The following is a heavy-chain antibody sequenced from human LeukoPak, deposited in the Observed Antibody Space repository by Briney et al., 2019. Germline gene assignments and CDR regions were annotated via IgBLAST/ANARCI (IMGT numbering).Heavy chain of an antibody. J-gene: IGHJ5*02. V-gene: IGHV4-39*01. CDR1: GGSISSNNHH. CDR2: MHHSGAI. CDR3: ARRDNSFDP. Sequence: SETLSLTCSVSGGSISSNNHHWDWIRQPPGNGLEWIGSMHHSGAIYYNPSLQSRLTLSVDMSKNQFSLNLNSVTAADTAVYYCARRDNSFDPWGPGTMVTVPS.